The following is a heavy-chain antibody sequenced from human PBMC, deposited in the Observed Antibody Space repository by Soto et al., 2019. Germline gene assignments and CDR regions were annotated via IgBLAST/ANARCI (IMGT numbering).Heavy chain of an antibody. J-gene: IGHJ4*02. D-gene: IGHD4-4*01. V-gene: IGHV5-51*01. CDR3: ARGYSHYAH. CDR1: GYILARYW. CDR2: IYPGDSDT. Sequence: VVSLMIPCKASGYILARYWIGWVRQMPGKGLEWMGSIYPGDSDTRYSPSFQGQVTISVDKSISTAYLQWSSLKASDTAVYYCARGYSHYAHWGRGTLVTVSS.